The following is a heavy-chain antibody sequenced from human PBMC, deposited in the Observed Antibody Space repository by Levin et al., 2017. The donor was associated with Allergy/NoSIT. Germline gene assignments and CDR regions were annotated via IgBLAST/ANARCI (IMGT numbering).Heavy chain of an antibody. CDR1: GFTFSNAW. CDR3: TTEGRWCSGGSCYLPYYYYGMDV. J-gene: IGHJ6*02. D-gene: IGHD2-15*01. Sequence: GGSLRLSCAASGFTFSNAWMSWVRQAPGKGLEWVGRIKSKTDGGTTDYAAPVKGRFTISRDDSKNTLYLQMNSLKTEDTAVYYCTTEGRWCSGGSCYLPYYYYGMDVWGQGTTVTVSS. V-gene: IGHV3-15*01. CDR2: IKSKTDGGTT.